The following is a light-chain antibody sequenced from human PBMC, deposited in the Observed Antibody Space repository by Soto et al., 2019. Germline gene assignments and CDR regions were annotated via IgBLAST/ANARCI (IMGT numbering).Light chain of an antibody. CDR3: QQYGSSPWT. Sequence: ELVLTQSPGTLSLSPGERATLSCRASRSVSSNYLAWYQQKPGQAPRLLVYGASSRATVIADRFSASGSGTDCTLIISRLEPEDSAVYYWQQYGSSPWTFGPGTKVES. CDR2: GAS. J-gene: IGKJ1*01. V-gene: IGKV3-20*01. CDR1: RSVSSNY.